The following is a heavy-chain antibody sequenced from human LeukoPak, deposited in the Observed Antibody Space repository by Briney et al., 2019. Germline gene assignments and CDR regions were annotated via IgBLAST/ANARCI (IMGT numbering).Heavy chain of an antibody. CDR3: ARSGYGSGSFGVGFDP. V-gene: IGHV1-2*02. J-gene: IGHJ5*02. Sequence: ASVKVSCKASGYTFTGYFIHWVRQAPGQGLEWMGWINPNNGGTKYAQKFQDRVTMTRDTSISTAYMELSRLRSDDTAVYFCARSGYGSGSFGVGFDPWGQGTLVTVSS. CDR2: INPNNGGT. CDR1: GYTFTGYF. D-gene: IGHD3-10*01.